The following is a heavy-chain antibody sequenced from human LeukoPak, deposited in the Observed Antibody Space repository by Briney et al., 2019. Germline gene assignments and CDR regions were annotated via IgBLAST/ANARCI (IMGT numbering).Heavy chain of an antibody. CDR1: GFTFSTYS. CDR3: ARDSKRFLEWLLRRNWFDP. J-gene: IGHJ5*02. CDR2: ISSSSSTI. V-gene: IGHV3-48*04. Sequence: PGGSLRLSCAASGFTFSTYSMNWVRQAPGKGLEWVSYISSSSSTIYYADSVKGRFTISRDNAKNSLYLQMNSLRAEDTAVYYCARDSKRFLEWLLRRNWFDPWGQGTLVTVSS. D-gene: IGHD3-3*01.